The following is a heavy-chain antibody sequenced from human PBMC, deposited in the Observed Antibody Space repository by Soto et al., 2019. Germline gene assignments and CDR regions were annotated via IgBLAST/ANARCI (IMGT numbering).Heavy chain of an antibody. CDR2: INHRGST. CDR3: ARTDIVTTNWFDP. Sequence: QVHLQQWGAGLLKPSETLSLTCAVYGESFIGYYWTWIRQPPGQGLEWIGEINHRGSTNYKPSLKSRVTISIDTSKNQFSLKLTSVTAADTSVYYCARTDIVTTNWFDPWGQGTLVTVSS. V-gene: IGHV4-34*02. J-gene: IGHJ5*02. CDR1: GESFIGYY. D-gene: IGHD5-12*01.